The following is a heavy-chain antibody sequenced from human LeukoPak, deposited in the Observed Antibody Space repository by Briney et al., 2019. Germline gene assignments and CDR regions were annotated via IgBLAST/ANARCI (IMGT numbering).Heavy chain of an antibody. J-gene: IGHJ5*01. CDR3: ARVGSHRNSGYDS. D-gene: IGHD5-12*01. CDR2: ISSTATI. CDR1: GFTFSSYS. V-gene: IGHV3-48*04. Sequence: GGSRRLSCAASGFTFSSYSMNWVRQAPGKGLEWVSYISSTATIYYADFLKGRFTISRDNAKNSLYLQMNSLRAEDTAVYYCARVGSHRNSGYDSWGQGTLVTVSS.